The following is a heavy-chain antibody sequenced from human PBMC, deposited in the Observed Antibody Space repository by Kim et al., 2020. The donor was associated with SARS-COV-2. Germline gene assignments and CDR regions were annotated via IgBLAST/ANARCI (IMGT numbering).Heavy chain of an antibody. J-gene: IGHJ4*02. CDR3: ARGPNYSPFDY. Sequence: YYAGAVGGRFTLSRDNDKNALYQQMNSLRAEDTAVYYCARGPNYSPFDYWGQGTLVTVSS. V-gene: IGHV3-11*04. D-gene: IGHD4-4*01.